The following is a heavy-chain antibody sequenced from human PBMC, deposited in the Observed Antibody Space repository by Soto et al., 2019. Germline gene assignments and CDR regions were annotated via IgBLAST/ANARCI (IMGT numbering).Heavy chain of an antibody. CDR1: GYTFTGYY. CDR3: ARVGYYGSGSYYPSTANQFDY. Sequence: GASVKVSCKASGYTFTGYYMHWVRQAPGQGLEWMGWINPNSGGTNYAQKFQGRVTMTRDTSISTAYMELSRLRSDDTAVYYCARVGYYGSGSYYPSTANQFDYWGQGTLVTVSS. D-gene: IGHD3-10*01. J-gene: IGHJ4*02. CDR2: INPNSGGT. V-gene: IGHV1-2*02.